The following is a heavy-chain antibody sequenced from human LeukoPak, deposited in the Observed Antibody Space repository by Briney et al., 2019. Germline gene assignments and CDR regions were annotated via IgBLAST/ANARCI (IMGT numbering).Heavy chain of an antibody. CDR1: GGTFSSYA. CDR2: ISPIFGTA. V-gene: IGHV1-69*13. D-gene: IGHD3-22*01. J-gene: IGHJ4*02. CDR3: ARNGYYYDSRYYFDY. Sequence: ASVKVSCKASGGTFSSYAISWVRQAPGQGLEWMGGISPIFGTANYAQKFQGRVTITADESTSTAYMELSSLRSVDTAVYYCARNGYYYDSRYYFDYWGQGTLVTVSS.